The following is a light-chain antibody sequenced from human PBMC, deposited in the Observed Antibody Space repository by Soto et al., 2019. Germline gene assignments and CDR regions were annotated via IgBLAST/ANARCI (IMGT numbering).Light chain of an antibody. J-gene: IGKJ1*01. V-gene: IGKV1-27*01. CDR3: QKYFGT. Sequence: DIQMTQSPSSLSASVGDRVTITCRASQGISNYLAWYQQKPGKVPKLLIYAASTLQSGVPSRFSGSGSGTAFTLTISSLQPEDVANYYCQKYFGTFGQGTKVDIK. CDR1: QGISNY. CDR2: AAS.